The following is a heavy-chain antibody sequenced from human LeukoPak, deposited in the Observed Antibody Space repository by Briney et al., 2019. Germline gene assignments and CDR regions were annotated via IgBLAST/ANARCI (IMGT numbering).Heavy chain of an antibody. CDR3: AKDGELLLSY. CDR1: GFTFSSYG. CDR2: ISYDGSNK. J-gene: IGHJ4*02. V-gene: IGHV3-30*18. Sequence: PGGSLRLSCAASGFTFSSYGMPWVRQAPGKGLEWVAVISYDGSNKYYADSVKGRFTISRDNSKNALYLQMNSLRAEDTAVYYCAKDGELLLSYWGQGTLVTVSS. D-gene: IGHD1-26*01.